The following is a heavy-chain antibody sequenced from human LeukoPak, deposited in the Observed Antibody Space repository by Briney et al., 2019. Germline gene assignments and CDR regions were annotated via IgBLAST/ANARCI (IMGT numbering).Heavy chain of an antibody. D-gene: IGHD3-16*02. Sequence: PGGSLRLSCAASGFTFSTYGMHWVRQAPGMGLEWVAFIRDDETYKYYADSVKGRFTISRDNSKYTLYLQMNSLRAEDTAVYYCAKDPKLRLGELSLYRGRIPCWGQGTLVTVSS. J-gene: IGHJ4*02. CDR1: GFTFSTYG. CDR2: IRDDETYK. CDR3: AKDPKLRLGELSLYRGRIPC. V-gene: IGHV3-30*02.